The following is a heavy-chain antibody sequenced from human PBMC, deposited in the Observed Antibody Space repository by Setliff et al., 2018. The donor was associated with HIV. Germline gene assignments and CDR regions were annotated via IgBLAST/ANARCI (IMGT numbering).Heavy chain of an antibody. CDR1: GFTFSDYY. V-gene: IGHV1-2*02. CDR3: ARDRAYCSSGSCYRPLVYYFYYMDG. D-gene: IGHD2-15*01. Sequence: ASVQVSCKASGFTFSDYYMHWVRQAPGQGLEWMGWVRPYNADKNYAQKFQGRVTMTSDTSISTAYLELSGLTSDDTAIYYCARDRAYCSSGSCYRPLVYYFYYMDGWGTGTTVTVSS. J-gene: IGHJ6*03. CDR2: VRPYNADK.